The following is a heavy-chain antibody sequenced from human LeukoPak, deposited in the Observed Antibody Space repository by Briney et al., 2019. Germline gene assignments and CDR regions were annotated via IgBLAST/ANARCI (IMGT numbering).Heavy chain of an antibody. CDR1: GFTFSSYA. Sequence: GGSLGLSCAASGFTFSSYAIHWVRQAPGKGLEWVAVISNDGSNKYYADSVKGRFTISRDNSKNTLYLQMSSLRAEDTAVYYCAREEYYYGSGSYVFDYWGQGTLVTVSS. J-gene: IGHJ4*02. V-gene: IGHV3-30-3*01. CDR3: AREEYYYGSGSYVFDY. CDR2: ISNDGSNK. D-gene: IGHD3-10*01.